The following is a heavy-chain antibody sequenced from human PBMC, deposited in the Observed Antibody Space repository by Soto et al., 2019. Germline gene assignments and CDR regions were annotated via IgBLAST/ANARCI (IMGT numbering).Heavy chain of an antibody. CDR1: GFTFSGSA. D-gene: IGHD2-2*01. CDR3: TRHYPDIVVVPAAMASRVDY. V-gene: IGHV3-73*01. CDR2: IRSKANSYAT. Sequence: GGSLRLSCAASGFTFSGSAMHWVRQASGKGLEWVGRIRSKANSYATAYAASVKGRFTISRDDSKNTAYLQMNSLKTEDTAVYYCTRHYPDIVVVPAAMASRVDYWGQGTLVTVSS. J-gene: IGHJ4*02.